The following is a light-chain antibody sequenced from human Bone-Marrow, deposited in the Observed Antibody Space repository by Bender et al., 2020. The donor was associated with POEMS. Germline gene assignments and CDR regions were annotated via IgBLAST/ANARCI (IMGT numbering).Light chain of an antibody. CDR2: DVS. CDR1: SSDIGGYQY. V-gene: IGLV2-14*03. Sequence: QSALTQPASVSGSPGQSITISCTGSSSDIGGYQYVAWYQQHPGKAPTLMIYDVSNRPSRVSERFSGSRSGNTATLTISGLQAEDEGDYYCSSHTTNSTVFGTGTTVTVL. J-gene: IGLJ1*01. CDR3: SSHTTNSTV.